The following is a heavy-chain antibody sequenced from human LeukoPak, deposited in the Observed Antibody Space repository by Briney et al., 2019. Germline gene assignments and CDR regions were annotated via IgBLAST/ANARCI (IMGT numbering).Heavy chain of an antibody. V-gene: IGHV3-21*01. CDR2: ISSSSSYI. D-gene: IGHD3-16*02. J-gene: IGHJ4*02. CDR1: GFTFSSYS. CDR3: ARDWDYDYVWGSYRPIDY. Sequence: GGSLRLSCAASGFTFSSYSMNWVRQAPGKGLEWVSSISSSSSYIYYADSVKGRFTISRDNAKNSLYLQMNSLRAEDTAVYYCARDWDYDYVWGSYRPIDYWGQGTLVTVSS.